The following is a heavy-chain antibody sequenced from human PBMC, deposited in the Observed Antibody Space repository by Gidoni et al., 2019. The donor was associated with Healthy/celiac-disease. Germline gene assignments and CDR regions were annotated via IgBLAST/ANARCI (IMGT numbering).Heavy chain of an antibody. CDR2: INHSGST. Sequence: QVQLQQWGAGLLMPSETLSLTCAVYGGSFSGYSWCWIRQPPGKGLEWIGEINHSGSTNYNPSLKSRVNISVDTSKNQFSLKLSSVTAADTAVYYCARGVGYCSSTSCYTYYYYYYMDVWGKGTTVTVSS. J-gene: IGHJ6*03. CDR3: ARGVGYCSSTSCYTYYYYYYMDV. D-gene: IGHD2-2*02. V-gene: IGHV4-34*01. CDR1: GGSFSGYS.